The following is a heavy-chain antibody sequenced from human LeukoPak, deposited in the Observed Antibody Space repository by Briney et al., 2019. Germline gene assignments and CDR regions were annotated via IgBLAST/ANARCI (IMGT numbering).Heavy chain of an antibody. CDR1: GYAFTDFY. Sequence: GASVKVSCKASGYAFTDFYIHWVRPAPGQGLEWMGWINPNSGGTTYAQKFQGRVTMTTDTSISTAYLELNGLRSDDTAVYYCARDLDYGSGSFSNWGQGALVTVSS. CDR2: INPNSGGT. V-gene: IGHV1-2*02. CDR3: ARDLDYGSGSFSN. J-gene: IGHJ4*02. D-gene: IGHD3-10*01.